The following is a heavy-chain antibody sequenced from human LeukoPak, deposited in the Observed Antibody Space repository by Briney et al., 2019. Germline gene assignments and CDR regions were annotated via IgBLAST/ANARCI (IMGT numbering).Heavy chain of an antibody. J-gene: IGHJ4*02. D-gene: IGHD3-10*01. CDR2: IKQDESEK. CDR1: GFTFSSYW. V-gene: IGHV3-7*03. Sequence: GGSLRLSCAASGFTFSSYWMSWVRQAPGKGLDGVANIKQDESEKYYVDSVKGRFTISRDNAKNSLYLQMNSLRAEDTAVYYCAREVSYYYGSGSYYKSNYFDYWGQGTLVTVSS. CDR3: AREVSYYYGSGSYYKSNYFDY.